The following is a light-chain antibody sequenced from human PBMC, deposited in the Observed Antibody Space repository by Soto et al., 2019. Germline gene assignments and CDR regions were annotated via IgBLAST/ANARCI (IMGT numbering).Light chain of an antibody. J-gene: IGLJ1*01. V-gene: IGLV2-14*03. CDR3: SSYTSSSTLSTYV. Sequence: QSVLTQPASVSGSPGQSITISCTGTSSDVGGYNYVSWYQHHPGKAPKLMIYDVSNRPSGVSSRFSGSKSGNTASLIISGLQAEDEAYYYCSSYTSSSTLSTYVFGTGTKVTVL. CDR2: DVS. CDR1: SSDVGGYNY.